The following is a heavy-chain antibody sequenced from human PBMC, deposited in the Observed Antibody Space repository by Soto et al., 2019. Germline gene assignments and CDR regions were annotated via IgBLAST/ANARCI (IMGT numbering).Heavy chain of an antibody. J-gene: IGHJ4*02. CDR3: ARERKGFGYIEY. D-gene: IGHD3-16*01. CDR1: GSISGYY. V-gene: IGHV4-59*01. Sequence: SETLSLTCSVSGSISGYYWSWIRQPPGKRLEWIGYMFHGGTTKYNPSLKSRVTLSVDTSNNQFSLSLTSVTAADTAVYYCARERKGFGYIEYWGQGALVTVSS. CDR2: MFHGGTT.